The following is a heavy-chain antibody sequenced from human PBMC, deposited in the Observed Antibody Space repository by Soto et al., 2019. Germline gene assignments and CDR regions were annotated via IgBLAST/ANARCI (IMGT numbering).Heavy chain of an antibody. CDR3: ARGRWYDRFLN. V-gene: IGHV4-34*01. D-gene: IGHD2-15*01. J-gene: IGHJ4*02. CDR2: INDNGRT. Sequence: SETLSLTCAVYNEDLNGYYWSWIRQPPGKGLEWIGEINDNGRTAYSPSLMSRVTISAVASSQQFALRLTSLTAADTAIYYCARGRWYDRFLNWGQGTQVTVSS. CDR1: NEDLNGYY.